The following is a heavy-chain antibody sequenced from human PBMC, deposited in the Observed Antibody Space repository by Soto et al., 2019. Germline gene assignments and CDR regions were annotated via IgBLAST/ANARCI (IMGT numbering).Heavy chain of an antibody. V-gene: IGHV1-18*01. CDR2: INVYNGNT. Sequence: QVQLVQSGAEVKEPGASVKVSCKASGYTFNTYGISWVRQAPGQGLEWMGWINVYNGNTNYAQKVQDRVTVTAEISTTTAYMELRSLRSDDSAVYYCARGRMGDSTMYAFDLWGQGTMVTVSS. CDR1: GYTFNTYG. J-gene: IGHJ3*01. D-gene: IGHD1-26*01. CDR3: ARGRMGDSTMYAFDL.